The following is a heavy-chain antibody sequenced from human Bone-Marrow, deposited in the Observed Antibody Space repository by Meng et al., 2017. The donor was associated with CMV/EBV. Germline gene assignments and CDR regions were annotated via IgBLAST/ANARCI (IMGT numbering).Heavy chain of an antibody. J-gene: IGHJ5*02. CDR1: YA. CDR3: ARVDASYDFWSGYPSPGDWWFDP. V-gene: IGHV3-30-3*01. D-gene: IGHD3-3*01. Sequence: YAMHWVRQAPGKGLEWVAVISYDGNNKYYTDSVKGRFSISRDNSKNTLYLQRNSLNADDTAVYYCARVDASYDFWSGYPSPGDWWFDPWGQGTLVTVSS. CDR2: ISYDGNNK.